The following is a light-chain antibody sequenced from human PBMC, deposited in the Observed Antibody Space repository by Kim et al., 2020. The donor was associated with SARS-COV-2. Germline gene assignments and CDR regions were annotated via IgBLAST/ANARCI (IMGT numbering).Light chain of an antibody. CDR1: QDISND. CDR2: GAS. Sequence: AFVGDRVTITCRASQDISNDLGWYQQNPGIAPKRLIYGASSLQSGVPSRFSGSGSGTEFTLTISSLQPEDFATYFCLQHNNYPLTFGQGTRLEIK. J-gene: IGKJ5*01. V-gene: IGKV1-17*01. CDR3: LQHNNYPLT.